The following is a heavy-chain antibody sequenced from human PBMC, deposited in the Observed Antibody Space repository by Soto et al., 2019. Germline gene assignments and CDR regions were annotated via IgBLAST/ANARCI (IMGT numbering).Heavy chain of an antibody. CDR2: ISGSGVST. Sequence: EVQLLESGGGLVQPGGSLRLSCAASGFTFSSYAMSWVRQAPGKGLEWVSGISGSGVSTYYADSVKGRFTISRDNSKSTLYLQMNSLRAEDTAVYYCAKDRERIATRSIDYWVQGTLVTVSS. J-gene: IGHJ4*02. V-gene: IGHV3-23*01. D-gene: IGHD6-6*01. CDR3: AKDRERIATRSIDY. CDR1: GFTFSSYA.